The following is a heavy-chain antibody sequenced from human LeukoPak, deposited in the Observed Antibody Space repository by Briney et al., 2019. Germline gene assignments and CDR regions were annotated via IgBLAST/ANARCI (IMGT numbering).Heavy chain of an antibody. CDR1: GYTFTSYA. CDR3: ARESTYYDFWSGYSQYWFDP. CDR2: INAGNGNT. Sequence: ASVKVSCKASGYTFTSYAMHWVRQAPGQRLEWMGWINAGNGNTKYSQKLQGRVTITRDTSASTAYMELSSLRSEDTAVYYCARESTYYDFWSGYSQYWFDPWGQGTLVTVSS. D-gene: IGHD3-3*01. J-gene: IGHJ5*02. V-gene: IGHV1-3*01.